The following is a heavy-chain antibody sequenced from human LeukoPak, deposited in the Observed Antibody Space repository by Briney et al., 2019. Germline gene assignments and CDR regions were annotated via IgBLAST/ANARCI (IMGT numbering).Heavy chain of an antibody. D-gene: IGHD3-9*01. CDR1: GFTFRTYD. CDR2: IRYDGSDN. J-gene: IGHJ4*02. V-gene: IGHV3-30*02. CDR3: AKKDDVLRYFDWPSHLDY. Sequence: GGSLRLSCSASGFTFRTYDMHWVRQAPGKGLEWVAFIRYDGSDNNYADSVKGRFTISRDNSMNTLYLQMNSLRAEDTAVYYCAKKDDVLRYFDWPSHLDYWGQGTLVTVSS.